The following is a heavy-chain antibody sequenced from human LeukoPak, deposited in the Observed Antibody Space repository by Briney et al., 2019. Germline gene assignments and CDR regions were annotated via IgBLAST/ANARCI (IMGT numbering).Heavy chain of an antibody. Sequence: TSETLSLTCTVSGYPLTLGYFWAWLRQPPGKGLEWIGSIFHTGSTYYNPSLTSRATTSVDTSKNQFSLKLSSVTAADTAVYYCARSRRNWLDPWGQGTLVTVS. CDR2: IFHTGST. V-gene: IGHV4-38-2*02. J-gene: IGHJ5*02. CDR1: GYPLTLGYF. CDR3: ARSRRNWLDP.